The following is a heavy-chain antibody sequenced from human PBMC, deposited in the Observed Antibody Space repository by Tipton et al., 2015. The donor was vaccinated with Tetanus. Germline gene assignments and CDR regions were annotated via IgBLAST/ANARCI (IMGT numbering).Heavy chain of an antibody. CDR1: GGTFSSYA. Sequence: QVQLVQSGAEVKKPGSSVKVSCKASGGTFSSYAISWVRQAPGQGLEWMGGIIPIFGTANYAQKFQGRVTITADESTSTAYMELSSLRSEDTAVYYCARASLYDSSGYYRENNWFDPWGQGTLVTVSS. V-gene: IGHV1-69*01. CDR2: IIPIFGTA. J-gene: IGHJ5*02. CDR3: ARASLYDSSGYYRENNWFDP. D-gene: IGHD3-22*01.